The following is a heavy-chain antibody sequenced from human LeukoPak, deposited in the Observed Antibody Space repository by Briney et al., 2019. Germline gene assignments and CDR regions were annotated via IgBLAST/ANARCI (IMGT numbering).Heavy chain of an antibody. J-gene: IGHJ4*02. V-gene: IGHV4-39*07. D-gene: IGHD5-18*01. CDR2: IYYSGST. Sequence: SETLSLTCTVSGGSLSSSSYYWGWIRQPPGKGLEWIGSIYYSGSTYYNPSLKSRVTISVDTSKNQFSLKLSSVTAADTAVYYCATRGYSYGSIDYWGQGTLVTVSS. CDR1: GGSLSSSSYY. CDR3: ATRGYSYGSIDY.